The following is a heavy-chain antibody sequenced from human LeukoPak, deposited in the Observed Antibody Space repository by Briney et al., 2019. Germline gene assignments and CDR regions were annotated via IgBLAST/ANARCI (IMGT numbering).Heavy chain of an antibody. D-gene: IGHD5-18*01. CDR3: AKDLYSYGNNWFDP. J-gene: IGHJ5*02. CDR1: GFTFSSYG. V-gene: IGHV3-30*18. Sequence: GGSLRLSCAASGFTFSSYGMHWVRQAPGEGLEWVAVISYDGSNKYYADSVKGRFTISRDNSKNTLYLQMNSLRAEDTAVYYCAKDLYSYGNNWFDPWGQGTLVTVSS. CDR2: ISYDGSNK.